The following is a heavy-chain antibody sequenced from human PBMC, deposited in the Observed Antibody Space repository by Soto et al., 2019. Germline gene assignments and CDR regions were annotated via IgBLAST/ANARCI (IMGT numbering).Heavy chain of an antibody. J-gene: IGHJ4*02. CDR2: ISAYNRNT. V-gene: IGHV1-18*01. Sequence: QVQLVQSGAEVKKPGASVKVSCKASGYTFTSYGLSWVRQAPGQCLAWMGWISAYNRNTNYAQKLQGRVTMTTDTSTSTAYMDLRSLRSDDTAVYYCARVIAAAADFDYWGQGTLVTVSS. D-gene: IGHD6-13*01. CDR3: ARVIAAAADFDY. CDR1: GYTFTSYG.